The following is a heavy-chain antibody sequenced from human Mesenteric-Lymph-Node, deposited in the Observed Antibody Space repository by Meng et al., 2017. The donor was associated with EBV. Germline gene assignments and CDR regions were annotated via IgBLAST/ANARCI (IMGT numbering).Heavy chain of an antibody. Sequence: QVELVQSGAEVKEPGASVKVSCKASGYTFTSYDVNWVRQAPGQGLEWMGWMNPNSDNTGYAQKFQGRVTMTWDTSISTAYMELSSLRSEDTAVYYCARKESYYGSGSFFFEHWGQGTLVTVSS. CDR1: GYTFTSYD. CDR2: MNPNSDNT. V-gene: IGHV1-8*01. CDR3: ARKESYYGSGSFFFEH. J-gene: IGHJ4*02. D-gene: IGHD3-10*01.